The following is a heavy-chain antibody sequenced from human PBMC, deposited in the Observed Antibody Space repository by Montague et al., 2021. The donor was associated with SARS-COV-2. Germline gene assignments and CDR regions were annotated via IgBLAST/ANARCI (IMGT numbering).Heavy chain of an antibody. Sequence: SETLSLTCTVSGDSISSSSYNWGCIRQPPGKGLEWIGSVHYNGRTYYNPSLKSRVTIYVDTSKNQISLRLSSVTAADTAVYYSTRHVHMTWPEHSPGFDYWGQGTLVTVSS. D-gene: IGHD1-1*01. CDR2: VHYNGRT. V-gene: IGHV4-39*01. CDR3: TRHVHMTWPEHSPGFDY. J-gene: IGHJ4*02. CDR1: GDSISSSSYN.